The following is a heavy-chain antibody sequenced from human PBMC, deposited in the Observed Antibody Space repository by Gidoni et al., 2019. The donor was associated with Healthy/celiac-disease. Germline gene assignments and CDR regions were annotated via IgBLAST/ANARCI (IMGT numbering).Heavy chain of an antibody. V-gene: IGHV3-33*08. CDR2: IWYDGSNK. Sequence: QVQLVESGGGVVQPGRSLRLSCAASGFTFSSYGMHWVRQAPGKGLEWVAVIWYDGSNKYYADSVKGRFTISRDNSKNTMYLQMNSRRAEDTAVYYCARGYGLHHYDYWGQGTLVTVSS. D-gene: IGHD4-4*01. J-gene: IGHJ4*02. CDR3: ARGYGLHHYDY. CDR1: GFTFSSYG.